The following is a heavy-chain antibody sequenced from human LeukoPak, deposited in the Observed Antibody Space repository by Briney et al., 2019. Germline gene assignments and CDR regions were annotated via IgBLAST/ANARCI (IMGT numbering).Heavy chain of an antibody. Sequence: SETLSLTCTVPDGSISSYYWSWIRQPPGKGLEWIGYIYYSGSTNYNPSLKSRVTISVDTSKNQFSLKLSSVTAADTAMYYCASKVAYCSGGSCYGYFDYWGQGTLVTVSS. V-gene: IGHV4-59*08. D-gene: IGHD2-15*01. J-gene: IGHJ4*02. CDR3: ASKVAYCSGGSCYGYFDY. CDR2: IYYSGST. CDR1: DGSISSYY.